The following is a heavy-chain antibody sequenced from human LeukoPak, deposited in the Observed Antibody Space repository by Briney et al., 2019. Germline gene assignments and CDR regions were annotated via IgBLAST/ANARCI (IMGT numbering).Heavy chain of an antibody. D-gene: IGHD3-22*01. V-gene: IGHV3-11*01. CDR2: ISSSGSTI. J-gene: IGHJ4*02. CDR3: ARDAGGYYDISGYSFQFDY. Sequence: GGSLRLSCAASGFTFSDYYMSWIRQAPGKGLEWVSYISSSGSTIYYADSVKGRFTISRDNAKNSLYLQMNSLRAEDTAVYYCARDAGGYYDISGYSFQFDYWGQGTLVTVSS. CDR1: GFTFSDYY.